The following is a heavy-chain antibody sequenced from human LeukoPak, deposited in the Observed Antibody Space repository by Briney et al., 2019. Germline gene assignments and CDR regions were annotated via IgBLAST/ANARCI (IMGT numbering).Heavy chain of an antibody. Sequence: GGSLRLSCAASGFTFSSYWMGWVRQAPGKGLEWVANIKQDGSEKYYVDSVKGRFTISRDNAKNSLYLQMNSLRAEDTAVYYCAREALSWGEANYYFDYWGQGTLVTVSS. J-gene: IGHJ4*02. CDR3: AREALSWGEANYYFDY. CDR2: IKQDGSEK. D-gene: IGHD3-16*01. CDR1: GFTFSSYW. V-gene: IGHV3-7*01.